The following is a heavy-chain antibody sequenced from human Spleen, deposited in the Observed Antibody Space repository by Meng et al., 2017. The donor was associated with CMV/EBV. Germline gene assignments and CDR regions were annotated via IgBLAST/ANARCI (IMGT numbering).Heavy chain of an antibody. CDR1: GFAFRAYW. CDR3: AAYYYDPSGYFYALDN. J-gene: IGHJ4*02. V-gene: IGHV3-74*01. D-gene: IGHD3-22*01. CDR2: INSGGGHT. Sequence: ETLSLTCAASGFAFRAYWMHWVRQAPGKGLEWISRINSGGGHTTYADSVKGRFTISRDNSGHTLFLEMTGLRAEDTAVYFCAAYYYDPSGYFYALDNWGQGTLVTVSS.